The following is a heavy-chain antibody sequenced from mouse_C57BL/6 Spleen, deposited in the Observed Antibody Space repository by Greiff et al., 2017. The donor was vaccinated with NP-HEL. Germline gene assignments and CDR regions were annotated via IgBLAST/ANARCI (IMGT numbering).Heavy chain of an antibody. CDR2: IYPRSGNT. CDR1: GYTFTSYG. D-gene: IGHD2-4*01. V-gene: IGHV1-81*01. Sequence: VQLQESGAELARPGASVKLSCKASGYTFTSYGISWVKQRTGQGLEWIGEIYPRSGNTYYNEKFKGKATLTADKSSSTAYMELRSLTSEDSAVYFCARGTDYDDAMDYWGQGTSVTVSS. CDR3: ARGTDYDDAMDY. J-gene: IGHJ4*01.